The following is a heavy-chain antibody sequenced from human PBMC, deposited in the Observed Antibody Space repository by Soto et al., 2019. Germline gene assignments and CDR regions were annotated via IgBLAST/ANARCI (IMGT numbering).Heavy chain of an antibody. CDR3: ARRGYYDSSGSNDAFDI. CDR2: IYYSGST. D-gene: IGHD3-22*01. CDR1: GGSISSYY. V-gene: IGHV4-59*08. J-gene: IGHJ3*02. Sequence: PSETLSLTCTVSGGSISSYYWSWIRQPPGKGLEWIGYIYYSGSTNYNPSLKSRVTISVDTSKNQFSLKLSSVTAADTAVYYCARRGYYDSSGSNDAFDIWGQGTMVTVSS.